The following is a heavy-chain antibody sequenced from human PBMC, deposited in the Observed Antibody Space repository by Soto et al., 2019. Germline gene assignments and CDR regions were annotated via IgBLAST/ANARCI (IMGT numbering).Heavy chain of an antibody. J-gene: IGHJ4*02. CDR3: ARERGGWGTGFGELVPEYTY. V-gene: IGHV3-21*06. CDR1: GFTFSSFS. Sequence: GGSLRLSSAASGFTFSSFSMNWVRQAPGKGLEWVASITSRSTYIKYADSVKGRFTVSRDNAKNSLYLEMNSLRAEDTAVYYCARERGGWGTGFGELVPEYTYWGQGTLVTVSS. D-gene: IGHD3-10*01. CDR2: ITSRSTYI.